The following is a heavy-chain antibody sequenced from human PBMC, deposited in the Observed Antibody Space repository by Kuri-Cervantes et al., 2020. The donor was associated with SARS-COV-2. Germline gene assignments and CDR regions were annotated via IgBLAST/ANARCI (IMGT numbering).Heavy chain of an antibody. CDR3: ARDPGGYSYGYMWAFDI. V-gene: IGHV3-33*08. CDR1: GFNFATYG. Sequence: LSLTCAASGFNFATYGMHWVRQAPGKGLEWVALIWFGGTNKYYADSVKGRFTISRDNSRNTLYLQMSSLRAEDTAVYYCARDPGGYSYGYMWAFDIWGQGTMVTVSS. CDR2: IWFGGTNK. D-gene: IGHD5-18*01. J-gene: IGHJ3*02.